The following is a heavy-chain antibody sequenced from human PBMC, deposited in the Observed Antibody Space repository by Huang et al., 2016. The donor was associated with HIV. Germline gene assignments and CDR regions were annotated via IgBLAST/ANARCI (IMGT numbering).Heavy chain of an antibody. CDR3: AREGITPSGTEVSGFDF. J-gene: IGHJ5*01. V-gene: IGHV1-46*03. D-gene: IGHD6-13*01. CDR1: GFSILIYY. Sequence: QVQLVQSGAEVKKPGDSVTISCKVSGFSILIYYIHWVRQAPGQGLDWMGIVNPSGGGADYEKKFKGRVTMTRDTSTRKLYMELSSLRSEDTAVYYCAREGITPSGTEVSGFDFWGQGTPVSVSS. CDR2: VNPSGGGA.